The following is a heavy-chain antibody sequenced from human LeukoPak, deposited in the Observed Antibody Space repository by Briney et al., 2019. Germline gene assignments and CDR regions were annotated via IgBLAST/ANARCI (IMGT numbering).Heavy chain of an antibody. CDR1: GYTFTNYY. CDR2: IDPSAGST. CDR3: ARDPIYCSSTSCYTTFDY. V-gene: IGHV1-46*01. Sequence: ASVKVSCKASGYTFTNYYMHWVRQAPGQGLEWMGVIDPSAGSTTYAQKFQGRVTMTRDTATSTVYMELSSLRSEDTAVYYCARDPIYCSSTSCYTTFDYWGQGTLVTVSS. J-gene: IGHJ4*02. D-gene: IGHD2-2*02.